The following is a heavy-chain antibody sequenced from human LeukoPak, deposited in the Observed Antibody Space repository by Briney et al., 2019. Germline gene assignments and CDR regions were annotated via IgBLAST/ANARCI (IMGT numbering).Heavy chain of an antibody. Sequence: GESPQISCKGSGYIFTSYWIGWVRQLPGKGLEWMGIIYPSDSETRYSPSFQGQVTISVDKSISTAYLQGSTLKAADTAMYYCARRRSGSYIDYWGEGALVTVSS. CDR1: GYIFTSYW. CDR2: IYPSDSET. J-gene: IGHJ4*02. CDR3: ARRRSGSYIDY. D-gene: IGHD1-26*01. V-gene: IGHV5-51*01.